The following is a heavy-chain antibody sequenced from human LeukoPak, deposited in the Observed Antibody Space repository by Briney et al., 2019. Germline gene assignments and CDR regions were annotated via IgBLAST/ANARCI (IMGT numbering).Heavy chain of an antibody. CDR3: ARESATSSFSFDS. D-gene: IGHD5-24*01. CDR1: GFDFSSYT. Sequence: GGSLRLTCAASGFDFSSYTMNWVRQAPGKGLEWVSSISASSAYIFYADSVKGRFTVSRDNAKSSLFLQMDRLSVEDTAVYYCARESATSSFSFDSWGQGVLVPVSS. V-gene: IGHV3-21*01. CDR2: ISASSAYI. J-gene: IGHJ4*02.